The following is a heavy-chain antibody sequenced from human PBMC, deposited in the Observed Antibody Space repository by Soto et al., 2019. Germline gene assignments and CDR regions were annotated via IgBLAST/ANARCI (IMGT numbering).Heavy chain of an antibody. V-gene: IGHV1-8*01. CDR1: GYTFTRYD. Sequence: QVQLVQSGAEVKKPGASVKVSCKASGYTFTRYDINWVRQATGQGLEGMGWMNPNSGNTDYAQKVQGRVTMTRNTSISPAYMELSSLSSEATAVYYCARDQANYGMDVWGQGTTVTVSS. J-gene: IGHJ6*02. CDR3: ARDQANYGMDV. CDR2: MNPNSGNT.